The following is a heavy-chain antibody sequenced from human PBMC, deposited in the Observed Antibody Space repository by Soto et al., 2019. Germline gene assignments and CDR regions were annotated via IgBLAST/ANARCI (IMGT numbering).Heavy chain of an antibody. D-gene: IGHD6-25*01. CDR3: ASSASYSSGYFDY. J-gene: IGHJ4*02. CDR2: IWYDGSNK. Sequence: QVQLVESGGGVVQPGRSLRLSCAASGFTFSSYGMHWVRQAPGKGLEWVAVIWYDGSNKYYADSVKGRFTISRDNSKNTLYLQMNSLRAEDTAVYYCASSASYSSGYFDYWGQGTLVTVSS. CDR1: GFTFSSYG. V-gene: IGHV3-33*01.